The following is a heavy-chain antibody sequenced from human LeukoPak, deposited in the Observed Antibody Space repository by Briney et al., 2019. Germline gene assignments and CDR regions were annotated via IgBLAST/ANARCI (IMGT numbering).Heavy chain of an antibody. CDR1: GFTFSSFA. V-gene: IGHV3-30*04. D-gene: IGHD6-19*01. Sequence: GGSLRLSCAASGFTFSSFAMHWVRQAPGKGLEWVAVISYDGSNTYYADSVKGRLTISRDNSKNTLYLQMNSLRAKDTAVYYCARDSDFAVAGTIPFDYWGQGTLVTVSS. CDR2: ISYDGSNT. CDR3: ARDSDFAVAGTIPFDY. J-gene: IGHJ4*02.